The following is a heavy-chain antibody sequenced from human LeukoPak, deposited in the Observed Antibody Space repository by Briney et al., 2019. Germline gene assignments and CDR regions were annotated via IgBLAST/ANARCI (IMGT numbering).Heavy chain of an antibody. CDR1: GFTLSRYS. CDR3: VRVHRYSSSWDSFDY. J-gene: IGHJ4*02. CDR2: ISTSSSYI. V-gene: IGHV3-21*04. D-gene: IGHD6-13*01. Sequence: GGSLRLSCAASGFTLSRYSMNWVRQAPGKGLEWVSSISTSSSYIYYADSVKGRFTISRDNAKNSLYLQMNSLRDDDTALYYCVRVHRYSSSWDSFDYWGQGTLVTVSS.